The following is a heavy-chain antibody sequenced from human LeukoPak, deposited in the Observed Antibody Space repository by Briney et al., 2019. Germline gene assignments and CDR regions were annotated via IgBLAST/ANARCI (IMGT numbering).Heavy chain of an antibody. V-gene: IGHV3-66*02. J-gene: IGHJ4*02. CDR1: GFTVSSNY. Sequence: PGGSLRLSCAASGFTVSSNYMSWVRQAPGKGLEWVSVIYSGGSTYYADSVKGRFTISRDNSKNTLYLQMNNLRAEDTAVYYCARVPPNGAHFDYWGQGTLVTVSS. CDR3: ARVPPNGAHFDY. D-gene: IGHD4-17*01. CDR2: IYSGGST.